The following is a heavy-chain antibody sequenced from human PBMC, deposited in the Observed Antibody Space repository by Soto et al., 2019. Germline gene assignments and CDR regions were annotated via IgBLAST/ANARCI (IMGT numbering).Heavy chain of an antibody. Sequence: ASVKVSCKASGYTFINNAITWVRQAPGQGLEWMGWISTENGNTNYAQNLQGRVILTRDRSTNTAYMELRSLRPEDTATYYCARDSSSGTFDNWGQGALVTVSS. V-gene: IGHV1-18*04. CDR3: ARDSSSGTFDN. CDR1: GYTFINNA. D-gene: IGHD3-22*01. J-gene: IGHJ4*02. CDR2: ISTENGNT.